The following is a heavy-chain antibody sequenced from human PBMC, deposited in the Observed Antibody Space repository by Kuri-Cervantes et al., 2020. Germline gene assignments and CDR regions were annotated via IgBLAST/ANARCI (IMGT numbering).Heavy chain of an antibody. Sequence: SETLSLTCAVYGGSFSGYYWSWIRQPPGKGLEWIGEINHSGSTNYNPSLKSRVTISVDKSKNQFSLKLSSVTAADTAVYYCARDSSGWGGHYYYYYYMDVWGKGTTVTVSS. CDR3: ARDSSGWGGHYYYYYYMDV. V-gene: IGHV4-34*01. J-gene: IGHJ6*03. CDR2: INHSGST. CDR1: GGSFSGYY. D-gene: IGHD6-19*01.